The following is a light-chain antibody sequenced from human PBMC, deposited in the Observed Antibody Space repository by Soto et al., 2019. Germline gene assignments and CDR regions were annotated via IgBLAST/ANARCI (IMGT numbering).Light chain of an antibody. Sequence: IRMTQSPSSLSASTGDRVTITCRASQSISSWLAWYQQKPGKAPKLLIYDGSSLESGVPSRFSGSGSGTEFTLTISSLQPDDFATYYCQQYNSYLWTFGQGTKVDIK. CDR3: QQYNSYLWT. J-gene: IGKJ1*01. CDR1: QSISSW. CDR2: DGS. V-gene: IGKV1-5*01.